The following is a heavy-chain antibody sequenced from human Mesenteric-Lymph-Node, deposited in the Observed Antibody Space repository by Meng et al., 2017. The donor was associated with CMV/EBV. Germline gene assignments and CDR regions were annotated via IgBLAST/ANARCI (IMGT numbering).Heavy chain of an antibody. J-gene: IGHJ3*02. D-gene: IGHD6-6*01. CDR3: ARRTTAGRAFDI. CDR1: GFTFSSYE. CDR2: ISSGGNTI. V-gene: IGHV3-48*03. Sequence: GGSLRLSCAASGFTFSSYEMNWVRQAPGKGLEWVSYISSGGNTIYYADSVKGRFTISRDNAKNSLYLQMNSLRAEDTAVYYCARRTTAGRAFDIWGQGTMVTVSS.